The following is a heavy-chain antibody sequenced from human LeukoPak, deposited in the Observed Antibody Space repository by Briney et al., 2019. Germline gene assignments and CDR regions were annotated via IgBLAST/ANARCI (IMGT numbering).Heavy chain of an antibody. CDR3: GRDRKEWGSVLDY. CDR2: IWYDGSNK. D-gene: IGHD7-27*01. Sequence: GRSLRLSCAASGFSSSSYGMHWVRQAPGKGLEWVAVIWYDGSNKYYADSVKGRFTISRDNSKNTLYLQMNSLRAEDTAVYYCGRDRKEWGSVLDYWGQGTLVTVSS. V-gene: IGHV3-33*01. J-gene: IGHJ4*02. CDR1: GFSSSSYG.